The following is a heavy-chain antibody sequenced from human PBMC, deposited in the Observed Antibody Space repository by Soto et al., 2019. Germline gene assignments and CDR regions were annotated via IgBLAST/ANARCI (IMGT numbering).Heavy chain of an antibody. D-gene: IGHD3-3*01. CDR3: AKRFTLFGEVKLSPDFDY. CDR1: GFTFSSHA. CDR2: ISYSGTTT. J-gene: IGHJ4*02. V-gene: IGHV3-23*01. Sequence: EVQLLESGGGLVQPEGSLRLSCAASGFTFSSHAMSWVRQAPGKGLEWVSAISYSGTTTYYAESVKGRFTISRDNSKNILYLQMNSLRVEDTAIYYCAKRFTLFGEVKLSPDFDYWGQGTLVTVSS.